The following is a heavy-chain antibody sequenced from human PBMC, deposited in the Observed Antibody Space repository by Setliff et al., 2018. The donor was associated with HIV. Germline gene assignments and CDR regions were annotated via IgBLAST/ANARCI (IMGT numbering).Heavy chain of an antibody. V-gene: IGHV3-23*01. D-gene: IGHD2-15*01. Sequence: GGSLRLSCAVSGFTFSTYAMSWVRQAPGKGLEWVSTISAGGGSTYYADSVKGRFTISRDNSKNTLYLQMNSLRAEDTAVYYCAKTLPTLYPPHDYYFAMDVWGQGTTVTVSS. J-gene: IGHJ6*02. CDR2: ISAGGGST. CDR1: GFTFSTYA. CDR3: AKTLPTLYPPHDYYFAMDV.